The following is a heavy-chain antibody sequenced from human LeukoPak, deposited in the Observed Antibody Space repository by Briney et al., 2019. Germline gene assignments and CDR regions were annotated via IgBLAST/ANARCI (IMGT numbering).Heavy chain of an antibody. Sequence: GGSRRLSCAASGFTFSSYAMSWVRQAPGKGLEWVSAISTSGGSTSYADSVKGRFTISRDNPRHTLYMQMNSLRDEDTAVYYCAIMHRYYDGSGYWVQWGQGTLVTVSS. CDR2: ISTSGGST. D-gene: IGHD3-22*01. J-gene: IGHJ4*02. CDR3: AIMHRYYDGSGYWVQ. V-gene: IGHV3-23*01. CDR1: GFTFSSYA.